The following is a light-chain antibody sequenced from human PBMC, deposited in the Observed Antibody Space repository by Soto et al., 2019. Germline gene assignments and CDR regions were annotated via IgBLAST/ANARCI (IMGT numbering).Light chain of an antibody. CDR2: LTS. Sequence: EIVLTQSPATLSSFPGDRVTLSCRASQAVNTRLAWYQHKPGQAPRLLIYLTSNRAAGIPARFSGSGSETDLTLTISDVEPEDFAVYYCHQPQSLPGTFGQGTKVDIK. CDR3: HQPQSLPGT. J-gene: IGKJ1*01. CDR1: QAVNTR. V-gene: IGKV3-11*01.